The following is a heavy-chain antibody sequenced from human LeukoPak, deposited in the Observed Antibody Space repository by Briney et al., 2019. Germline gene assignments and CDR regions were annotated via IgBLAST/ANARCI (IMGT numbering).Heavy chain of an antibody. J-gene: IGHJ4*02. CDR2: IYSGGTT. D-gene: IGHD1-26*01. Sequence: GGSLRLSCAVSGFTVSSNYMNWVRQAPGKGLEWVSVIYSGGTTYYADSVKGRFTISRDNSKNTLYLQMNSLRAKDTAVHYCASQWELRYWGQGTLVTVSS. CDR1: GFTVSSNY. V-gene: IGHV3-53*01. CDR3: ASQWELRY.